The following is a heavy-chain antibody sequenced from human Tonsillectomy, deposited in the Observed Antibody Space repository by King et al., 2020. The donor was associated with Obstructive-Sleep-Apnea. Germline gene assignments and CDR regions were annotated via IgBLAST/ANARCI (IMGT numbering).Heavy chain of an antibody. CDR1: GASVNSFY. CDR3: TRVGETTYYYYGMDV. V-gene: IGHV4-4*07. CDR2: IYTSVST. Sequence: QLQESGPGLVEPSETLSLTCTVSGASVNSFYWSWIRQPAGEGLEWIGRIYTSVSTDYNPSLKSRVTIAVDTYKNQFSLKLTYVTAADTAVYYCTRVGETTYYYYGMDVWAQGTTVTVSS. D-gene: IGHD1-7*01. J-gene: IGHJ6*02.